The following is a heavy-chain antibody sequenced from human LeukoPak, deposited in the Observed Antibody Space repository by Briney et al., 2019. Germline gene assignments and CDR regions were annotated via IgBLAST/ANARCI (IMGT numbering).Heavy chain of an antibody. D-gene: IGHD4-23*01. V-gene: IGHV3-23*01. CDR3: AKEVTPGALLYGPFDY. CDR2: ISASGGGT. J-gene: IGHJ4*02. CDR1: EFIFSSYG. Sequence: PGGSLRLSCAASEFIFSSYGMSWVRQAPGKGLEWVSAISASGGGTYYADSVKGRLTISRDNSRNTLYLEMNSLRAEDTAIYYCAKEVTPGALLYGPFDYWGQGTLATVSS.